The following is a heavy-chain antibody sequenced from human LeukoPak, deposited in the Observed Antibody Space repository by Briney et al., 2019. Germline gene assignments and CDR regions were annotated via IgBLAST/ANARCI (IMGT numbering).Heavy chain of an antibody. CDR2: IYYSGST. CDR1: GGSISSSSYY. D-gene: IGHD3/OR15-3a*01. J-gene: IGHJ4*02. Sequence: SETLSLTCTVSGGSISSSSYYWGWIRQPPGKGLEWIGSIYYSGSTYYNPSLKSRVTISVDTSKNQFSLKLSSVTAADTAVYYCARDKGDFGLRVFDYWGQGTLVTVSS. V-gene: IGHV4-39*07. CDR3: ARDKGDFGLRVFDY.